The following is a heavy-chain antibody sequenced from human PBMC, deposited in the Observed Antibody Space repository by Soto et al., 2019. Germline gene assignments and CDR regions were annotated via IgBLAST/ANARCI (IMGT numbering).Heavy chain of an antibody. D-gene: IGHD2-15*01. CDR3: AKVRGGLYCSGGSCAQDYMDV. V-gene: IGHV3-23*01. J-gene: IGHJ6*03. CDR1: GFTFSSYA. CDR2: ISGSGGST. Sequence: GGSLRLSCAASGFTFSSYAMSWVRQAPGKGLEWVSAISGSGGSTYYADSVKGRFTISRDNSKNTLYLQMNSLRAEDTAVYYCAKVRGGLYCSGGSCAQDYMDVWGKGTTVTVSS.